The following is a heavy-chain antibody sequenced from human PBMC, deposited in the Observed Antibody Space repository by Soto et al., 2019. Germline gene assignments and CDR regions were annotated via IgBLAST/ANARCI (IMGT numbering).Heavy chain of an antibody. CDR1: GYTLTELS. Sequence: GASVKVSCKVSGYTLTELSMHWVRQAPGKGLEWMGGFDPEDGETIYAQKFQGRVTMTEDTSTDTAYMELSSLRSEDTAVYYCANQNSGYYYDSSGYPYYFDYSGPGTLVTVS. V-gene: IGHV1-24*01. CDR2: FDPEDGET. D-gene: IGHD3-22*01. CDR3: ANQNSGYYYDSSGYPYYFDY. J-gene: IGHJ4*02.